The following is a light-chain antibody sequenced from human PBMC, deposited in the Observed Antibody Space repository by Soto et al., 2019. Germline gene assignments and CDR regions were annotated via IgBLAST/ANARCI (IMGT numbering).Light chain of an antibody. J-gene: IGLJ3*02. Sequence: QSAPTQPRSVSGSPGQSVTISCTGSSSDVGAYNYVSWYQHHPGKAPKVMIFDVSERPSGVPDRFSGSKSGNTASLTISGLQAEDEGDYYCCSYAGTYSWVFGGGTKLTVL. CDR3: CSYAGTYSWV. CDR2: DVS. CDR1: SSDVGAYNY. V-gene: IGLV2-11*01.